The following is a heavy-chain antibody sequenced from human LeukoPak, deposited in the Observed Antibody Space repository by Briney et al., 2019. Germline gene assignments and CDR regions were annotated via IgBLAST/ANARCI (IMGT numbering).Heavy chain of an antibody. Sequence: SETLSLTCAVYGGSFSGYYWSWIRQPPGKGLEWIGEINHSGSTNYNPSLKSRVTISVDTPKNQFSLKLSSVTAADTAVYYCARTIVVVPAADKSGWFAPWGQGTLVTVSS. V-gene: IGHV4-34*01. CDR1: GGSFSGYY. J-gene: IGHJ5*02. CDR3: ARTIVVVPAADKSGWFAP. D-gene: IGHD2-2*01. CDR2: INHSGST.